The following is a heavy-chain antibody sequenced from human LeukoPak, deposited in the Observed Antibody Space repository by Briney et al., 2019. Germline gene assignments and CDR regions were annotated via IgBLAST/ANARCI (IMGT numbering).Heavy chain of an antibody. V-gene: IGHV4-59*12. Sequence: SETLSLTCTVSGGSISSYYWGWIRQPPGKGLEWIGYIYYSGSTNYNPSLKSRVTISVDTSKNQFSLKLSSVTAADTAVYYCARGRRVPLRGVGFDPWGQGTLVTVSS. J-gene: IGHJ5*02. CDR3: ARGRRVPLRGVGFDP. CDR2: IYYSGST. D-gene: IGHD3-16*01. CDR1: GGSISSYY.